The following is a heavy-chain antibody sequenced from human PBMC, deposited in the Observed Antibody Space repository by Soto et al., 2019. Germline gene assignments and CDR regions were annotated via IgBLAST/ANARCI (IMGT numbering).Heavy chain of an antibody. V-gene: IGHV4-34*01. Sequence: SETLSLTCAVYGGSFSGYYWSWIRQPPGKGLEWIGEINHSGSTNYNPSIKSRVTISVDTSKNQFSLKLGSVTAADTAVYYCAVASLTGLFDYWGQGTLVTVSS. CDR2: INHSGST. CDR1: GGSFSGYY. CDR3: AVASLTGLFDY. J-gene: IGHJ4*02. D-gene: IGHD7-27*01.